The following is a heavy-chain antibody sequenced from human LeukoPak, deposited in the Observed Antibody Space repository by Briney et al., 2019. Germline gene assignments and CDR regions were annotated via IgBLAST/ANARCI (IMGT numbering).Heavy chain of an antibody. CDR1: GFAFSSYA. V-gene: IGHV3-23*01. CDR2: ISGRGGST. Sequence: GGSLRLSCAASGFAFSSYAMSWDRHAPGKGLEWVSAISGRGGSTYYADSVKGRFTISRDNSKNTLYLQTKSLRAEDTAVYYCASDTAMVIYYYYYMDVWGKGTTVTVSS. CDR3: ASDTAMVIYYYYYMDV. D-gene: IGHD5-18*01. J-gene: IGHJ6*03.